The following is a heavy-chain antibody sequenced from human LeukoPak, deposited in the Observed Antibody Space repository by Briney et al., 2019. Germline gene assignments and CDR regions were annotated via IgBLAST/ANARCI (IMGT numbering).Heavy chain of an antibody. V-gene: IGHV3-30*02. D-gene: IGHD6-6*01. CDR2: IRYNGNDQ. Sequence: GGSLRLSCATSAFSLNTYGMHWVRQAPGKGLQWVAFIRYNGNDQYYADSVKGRFTISRDNSKNSLYLQMNSLRAEDMALYYCAKDMTDSSSYYFDYWGQGTLVTVSS. CDR3: AKDMTDSSSYYFDY. CDR1: AFSLNTYG. J-gene: IGHJ4*02.